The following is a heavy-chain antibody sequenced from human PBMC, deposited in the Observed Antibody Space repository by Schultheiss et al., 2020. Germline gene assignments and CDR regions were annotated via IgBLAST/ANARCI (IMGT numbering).Heavy chain of an antibody. CDR3: ARTGYSSSWTDFDY. CDR2: IDWDDDK. Sequence: SGPTLVKPTETLTLTCTVSGFSLSNARMGVSWIRQPPGKALEWLALIDWDDDKFYSTSLKTRLTISKDTSKNQVVLTMTNMDPVDTATYYCARTGYSSSWTDFDYWGQETLVTVSS. CDR1: GFSLSNARMG. D-gene: IGHD6-13*01. J-gene: IGHJ4*02. V-gene: IGHV2-70*01.